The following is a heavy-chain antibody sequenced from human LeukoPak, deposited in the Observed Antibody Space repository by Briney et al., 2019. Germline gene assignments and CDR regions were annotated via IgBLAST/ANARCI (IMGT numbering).Heavy chain of an antibody. V-gene: IGHV4-4*02. Sequence: SGTLSLTCAVSGGSISSSNWWSWVRQPPGKGLEWIGEIYHSGSTNYNPSLKSRVTISVDTSKNQFSLKLSSVTAADTAVYYCASHSGSYSPFDYWGQGTLVTVSS. J-gene: IGHJ4*02. D-gene: IGHD1-26*01. CDR1: GGSISSSNW. CDR2: IYHSGST. CDR3: ASHSGSYSPFDY.